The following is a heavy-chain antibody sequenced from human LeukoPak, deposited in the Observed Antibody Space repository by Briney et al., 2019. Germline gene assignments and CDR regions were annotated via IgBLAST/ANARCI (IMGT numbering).Heavy chain of an antibody. CDR1: GFTFSSYS. CDR3: ARDCSSSSCSGSGFDY. CDR2: ISSSSSTI. D-gene: IGHD2-2*01. J-gene: IGHJ4*02. V-gene: IGHV3-48*02. Sequence: GGSLRLSCAASGFTFSSYSMNWVRQAPGQGLEWVSYISSSSSTIYYADSVKGRFTISRDNAKNSLYLQMNSLRDEDTAVYYCARDCSSSSCSGSGFDYWGQGTLVTVSS.